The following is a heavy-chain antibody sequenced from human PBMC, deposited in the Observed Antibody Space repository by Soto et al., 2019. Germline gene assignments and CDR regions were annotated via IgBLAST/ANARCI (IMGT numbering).Heavy chain of an antibody. CDR1: GGSISSGDHY. CDR3: ARDGLRLGVHAFDI. Sequence: PSETLSLTCTVSGGSISSGDHYWSWIRQHPGKGLEWIGYIYYGGSTYYNPSLRSRGSISIDTSKSQLFLRLSSVTAADTAVYYCARDGLRLGVHAFDIWGQGTMVTVSS. D-gene: IGHD3-16*01. CDR2: IYYGGST. J-gene: IGHJ3*02. V-gene: IGHV4-31*03.